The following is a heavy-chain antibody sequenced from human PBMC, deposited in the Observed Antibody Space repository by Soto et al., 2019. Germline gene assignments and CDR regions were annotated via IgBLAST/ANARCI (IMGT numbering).Heavy chain of an antibody. CDR3: ARVRKYYGSSKGMDV. D-gene: IGHD3-16*01. CDR1: GFTFSSYS. Sequence: HPGGSLRPCCAASGFTFSSYSMNWVRQAPGKGLEWVSYISSSSSTIYYADSVKGRFTISRDNAKNSLSLQMNSLRHEDTAVYYCARVRKYYGSSKGMDVWGQGTTVTVSS. V-gene: IGHV3-48*02. CDR2: ISSSSSTI. J-gene: IGHJ6*02.